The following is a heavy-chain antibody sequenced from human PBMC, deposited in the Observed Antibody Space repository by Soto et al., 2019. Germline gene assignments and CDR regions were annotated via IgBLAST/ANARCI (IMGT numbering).Heavy chain of an antibody. CDR3: AKDYDFWSGPDAFDI. CDR2: ISGSGGST. Sequence: GGSLRLSCAASGFTFSSYATSWVRQAPGKGLEWVSAISGSGGSTYYADSVKGRFTISRDNSKNTLYLQMNSLRAEDTAVYYCAKDYDFWSGPDAFDIWGQGTMVTVSS. V-gene: IGHV3-23*01. J-gene: IGHJ3*02. CDR1: GFTFSSYA. D-gene: IGHD3-3*01.